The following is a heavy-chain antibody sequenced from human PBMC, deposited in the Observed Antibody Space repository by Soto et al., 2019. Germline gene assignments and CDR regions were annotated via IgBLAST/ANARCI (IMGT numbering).Heavy chain of an antibody. Sequence: GGSLRLSCAASGFTFSSYGMHWVRQAPGKGLEWVAVIWYDGSNKYYADSVKGRFTISRDNSKNTLYLQMNSLRAEDTAVYYCARDKGSYGSGSLFDYWGQGTQVTVSS. D-gene: IGHD3-10*01. J-gene: IGHJ4*02. CDR2: IWYDGSNK. CDR3: ARDKGSYGSGSLFDY. V-gene: IGHV3-33*01. CDR1: GFTFSSYG.